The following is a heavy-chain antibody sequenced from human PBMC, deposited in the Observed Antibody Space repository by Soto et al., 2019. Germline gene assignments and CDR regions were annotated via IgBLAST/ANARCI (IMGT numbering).Heavy chain of an antibody. D-gene: IGHD3-10*01. CDR1: EFTFSRHG. CDR3: ARERTFGDNKHNYMDV. J-gene: IGHJ6*03. V-gene: IGHV3-33*01. CDR2: IWSDGSNE. Sequence: QVKLVESGGGVVQPGRSLRLSCAASEFTFSRHGMHWVRQAPGKGRQWVGVIWSDGSNEVYADSVKGRFIISRDNSKNILYLQMNSLRAEDTAVYYCARERTFGDNKHNYMDVWGTGITVTVSS.